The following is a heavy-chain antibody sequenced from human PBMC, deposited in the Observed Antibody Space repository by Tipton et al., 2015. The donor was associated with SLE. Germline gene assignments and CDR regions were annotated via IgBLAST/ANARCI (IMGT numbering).Heavy chain of an antibody. D-gene: IGHD2-15*01. Sequence: TLSLTCTVSGGSISSHYWSWIRQAPGKGLEWIGYISNSETTNYNPSLQSRITIPVDTSKNQFSLKLRSVTAADTAVYYCAGAWQGYCSGGTCYVLDYWGQGTLVTVSS. V-gene: IGHV4-59*11. J-gene: IGHJ4*02. CDR2: ISNSETT. CDR1: GGSISSHY. CDR3: AGAWQGYCSGGTCYVLDY.